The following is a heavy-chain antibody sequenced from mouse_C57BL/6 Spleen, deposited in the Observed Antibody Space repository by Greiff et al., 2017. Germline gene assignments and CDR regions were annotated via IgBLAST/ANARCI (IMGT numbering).Heavy chain of an antibody. V-gene: IGHV1-39*01. Sequence: VQLQQSGPELVKPGASVKLSCKASGYSFTNYNMNWVKQSYGKSLEWIGVINPYYGTTSYNQKFKGKATLTVDQSYSTAFMQLNSLTSEDSADYYAARESGNYDAMDYWGQGTSVTVSS. CDR1: GYSFTNYN. J-gene: IGHJ4*01. CDR3: ARESGNYDAMDY. CDR2: INPYYGTT. D-gene: IGHD2-1*01.